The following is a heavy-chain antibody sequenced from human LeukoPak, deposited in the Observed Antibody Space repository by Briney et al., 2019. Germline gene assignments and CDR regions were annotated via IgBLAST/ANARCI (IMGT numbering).Heavy chain of an antibody. CDR1: GFTFSTYW. CDR3: ARGGYQLLRY. J-gene: IGHJ4*02. Sequence: PGGSLRLSCAASGFTFSTYWMSWVRQAPGTGLEWVASIKQDGSEKSYVDSVKGRFTISRDNAKSSLYLQMNSLRAEDTAVYYCARGGYQLLRYWGQGTLVTVSS. CDR2: IKQDGSEK. D-gene: IGHD2-2*01. V-gene: IGHV3-7*04.